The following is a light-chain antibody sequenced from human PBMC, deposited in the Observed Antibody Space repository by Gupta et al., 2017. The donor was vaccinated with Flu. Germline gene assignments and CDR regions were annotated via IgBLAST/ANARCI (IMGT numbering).Light chain of an antibody. V-gene: IGKV1-9*01. J-gene: IGKJ5*01. CDR2: ASS. CDR3: QQRYNYPPIT. CDR1: QGMRSY. Sequence: DIQLTQSPSFLSDSVGDRVTITCRASQGMRSYLAWYKQKPGKAPKPLIYASSTCQRGVPSRFSGSGSGREVALTISSRQPEDFATSYCQQRYNYPPITFGQGTRLEIK.